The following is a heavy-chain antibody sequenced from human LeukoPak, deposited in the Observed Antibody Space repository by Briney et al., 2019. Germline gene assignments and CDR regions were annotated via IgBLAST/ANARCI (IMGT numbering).Heavy chain of an antibody. CDR2: ISYDGRNK. D-gene: IGHD1-26*01. CDR3: ARDDSGDTGGFAY. J-gene: IGHJ4*02. V-gene: IGHV3-30*03. Sequence: GGSLTLSCAASGFTFSSYGMRWVRQAPGKGLEWVAVISYDGRNKNYRDSVKGRFTISRDKPQDTLYLQMNSLRAEDTAVYYCARDDSGDTGGFAYWGQGTLVTVSS. CDR1: GFTFSSYG.